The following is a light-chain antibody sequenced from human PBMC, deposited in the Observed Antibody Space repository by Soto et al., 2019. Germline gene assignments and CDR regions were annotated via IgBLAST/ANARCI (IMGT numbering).Light chain of an antibody. CDR3: QQYGSPGA. J-gene: IGKJ1*01. Sequence: EIVLTPSPGTLSLSPGERANLSRRASQSVSNNYLAWYQQKPGQAPRLLIYGASNRATGIPDRFSGSGSGTDSTLTISGLQPEDFAVYYCQQYGSPGAFGQGTKLDIK. CDR1: QSVSNNY. CDR2: GAS. V-gene: IGKV3-20*01.